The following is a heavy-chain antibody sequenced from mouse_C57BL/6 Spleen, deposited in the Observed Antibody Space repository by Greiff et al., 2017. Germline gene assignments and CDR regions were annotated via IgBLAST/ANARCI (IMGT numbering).Heavy chain of an antibody. V-gene: IGHV1-72*01. CDR2: IDPNSGGT. Sequence: VQLQQPGAELVKPGASVKLSCKASGYTFTSYWMHWVKQRPGRGLEWIGRIDPNSGGTKYNEKFKSKATLTVDKPSSTAYMQLSSLTSEDSAVYYCAREARLLPAEDYAMDYWGQGTSVTVSS. J-gene: IGHJ4*01. CDR3: AREARLLPAEDYAMDY. D-gene: IGHD1-1*01. CDR1: GYTFTSYW.